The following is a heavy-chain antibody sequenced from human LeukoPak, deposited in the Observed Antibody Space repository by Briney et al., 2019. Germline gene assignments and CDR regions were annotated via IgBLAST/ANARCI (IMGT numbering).Heavy chain of an antibody. CDR1: GFTLRSYA. Sequence: GGSLRLSCAASGFTLRSYAMSGVRQAPGKGLEWVSAISGSGGSTYYADSVKGRFTISRDNYKTTLYLQMNSLRSEDTAVYRSTKTEYGDYLVDAFDIWGQGTMVTVSS. J-gene: IGHJ3*02. CDR3: TKTEYGDYLVDAFDI. CDR2: ISGSGGST. D-gene: IGHD4-17*01. V-gene: IGHV3-23*01.